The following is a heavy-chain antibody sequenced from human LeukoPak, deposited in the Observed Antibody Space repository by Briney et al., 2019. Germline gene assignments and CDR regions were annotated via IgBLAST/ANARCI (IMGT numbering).Heavy chain of an antibody. J-gene: IGHJ5*02. CDR1: GGSISSSSYY. CDR3: ASLGLNWFDP. V-gene: IGHV4-39*01. D-gene: IGHD3/OR15-3a*01. CDR2: IYYSGST. Sequence: SETLSLTCTVSGGSISSSSYYWGWIRQPPGKGLEWIGSIYYSGSTYSNPSLKSRVTISVDTSKNQFSLKLSSVTAADTAVYYCASLGLNWFDPWGQGTLVTVSS.